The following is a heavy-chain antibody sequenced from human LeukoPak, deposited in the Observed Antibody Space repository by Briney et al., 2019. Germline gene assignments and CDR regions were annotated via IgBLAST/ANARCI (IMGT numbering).Heavy chain of an antibody. CDR3: ARDRGKGLFDY. CDR2: IYYSGST. V-gene: IGHV4-61*08. Sequence: KPSETLSLTCAVSGSSIRSGGYSWSWIRQPPGKGLEWIGYIYYSGSTNYNPSLKSRVTISVDTSKNQFSLKLSSVTAADTAVYYCARDRGKGLFDYWGQGTLVTVSS. CDR1: GSSIRSGGYS. J-gene: IGHJ4*02.